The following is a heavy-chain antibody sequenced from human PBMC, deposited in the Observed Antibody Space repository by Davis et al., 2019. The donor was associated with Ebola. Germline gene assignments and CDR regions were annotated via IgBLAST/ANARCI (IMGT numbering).Heavy chain of an antibody. Sequence: MPGGSLRLSCTVSGGSISSYYWSWIRQPPGKGLEWIGYIYYSGSTNYDPSLKSRVTISVDTSKNQFSLKLSSVTAADTAVYYCARVRGYSSSWPFDYWGQGTLATVSS. CDR1: GGSISSYY. CDR2: IYYSGST. V-gene: IGHV4-59*01. CDR3: ARVRGYSSSWPFDY. J-gene: IGHJ4*02. D-gene: IGHD6-13*01.